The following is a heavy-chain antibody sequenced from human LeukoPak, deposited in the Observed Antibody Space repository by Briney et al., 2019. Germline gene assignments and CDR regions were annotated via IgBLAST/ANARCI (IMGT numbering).Heavy chain of an antibody. J-gene: IGHJ6*02. V-gene: IGHV3-30-3*01. D-gene: IGHD3-3*01. CDR3: ARGPPDLNLNYGMDV. CDR1: GFTFSSYA. Sequence: GGSLRLSCAASGFTFSSYAMHWVRQAPGKGLEWVAVISYDGSNKYYADSVKRRFTISRDNSKNTLYLQMNSLRAEDTAVYYCARGPPDLNLNYGMDVWGQGTTVTVSS. CDR2: ISYDGSNK.